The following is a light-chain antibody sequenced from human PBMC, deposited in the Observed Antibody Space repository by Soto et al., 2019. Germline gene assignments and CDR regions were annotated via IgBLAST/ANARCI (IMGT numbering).Light chain of an antibody. V-gene: IGKV1-13*02. J-gene: IGKJ2*01. Sequence: AIQLTQSPSSLSASVGDRVTITCRASQGISSALAWYQQKPGKAPKLLIYDASSLESGVPSRFSGSGSGTDFTLTISSLQPEDVATYYSQQFNSYPRTFGQGTKLEIK. CDR2: DAS. CDR1: QGISSA. CDR3: QQFNSYPRT.